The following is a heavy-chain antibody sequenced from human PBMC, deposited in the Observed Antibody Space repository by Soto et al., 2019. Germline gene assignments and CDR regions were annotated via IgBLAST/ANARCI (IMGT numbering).Heavy chain of an antibody. Sequence: SETLSLTCTVSSGSISTYYWSWIRQPPGKGLEWIGYIYYTGSTNYNPSLKTRVAISVDTSKNQFSLKLSSVTAADTAVYYCARGPLRDFWSGSQGSGAFDIWGQGTMVTVSS. CDR1: SGSISTYY. D-gene: IGHD3-3*01. V-gene: IGHV4-59*12. J-gene: IGHJ3*02. CDR3: ARGPLRDFWSGSQGSGAFDI. CDR2: IYYTGST.